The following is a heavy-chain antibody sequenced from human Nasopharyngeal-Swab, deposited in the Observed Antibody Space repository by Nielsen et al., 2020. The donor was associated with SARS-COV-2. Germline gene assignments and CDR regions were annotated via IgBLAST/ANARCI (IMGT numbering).Heavy chain of an antibody. CDR2: INPSGGST. CDR3: ARLLAAAGLYYYYGMDV. Sequence: ASVKVSCKASGYTFTSYYMHWVRQAPGQGLEWMGIINPSGGSTSYAQKFQGRVTMTRDTSTSTVYMELSSLRSEDTAVYYCARLLAAAGLYYYYGMDVWGQGTLVTVSS. V-gene: IGHV1-46*01. J-gene: IGHJ6*02. D-gene: IGHD6-13*01. CDR1: GYTFTSYY.